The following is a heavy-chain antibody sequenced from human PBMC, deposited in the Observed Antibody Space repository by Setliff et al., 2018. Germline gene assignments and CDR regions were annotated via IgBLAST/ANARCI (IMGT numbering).Heavy chain of an antibody. V-gene: IGHV4-38-2*02. CDR3: ARKGISALSGAFDM. Sequence: SETLSLTCTVSGYSISSGHYWGWIRQPPGKGLEWIGSISHSGSTYYNPSLRSRVTISLDTSKNQFSPKLNSVTAADTAVYYCARKGISALSGAFDMWGQGTMVTVSS. CDR2: ISHSGST. CDR1: GYSISSGHY. J-gene: IGHJ3*02. D-gene: IGHD1-26*01.